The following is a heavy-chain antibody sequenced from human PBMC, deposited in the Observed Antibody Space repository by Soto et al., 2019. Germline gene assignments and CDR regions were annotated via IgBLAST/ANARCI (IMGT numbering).Heavy chain of an antibody. V-gene: IGHV3-15*01. CDR2: IKSKTDGGTT. J-gene: IGHJ4*02. CDR3: TTVGNSFGVVIDY. CDR1: GFTFSNAW. D-gene: IGHD3-3*01. Sequence: GESLKISCAASGFTFSNAWMSWVRQAPGKGLEWVGRIKSKTDGGTTDYAAPVKGRFTISRDDSKNTLYLQMNSLKTEDTAVYYCTTVGNSFGVVIDYWGQGTLVTVSS.